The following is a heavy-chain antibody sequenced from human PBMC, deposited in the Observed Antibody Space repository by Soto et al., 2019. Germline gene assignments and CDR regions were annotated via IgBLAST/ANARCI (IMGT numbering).Heavy chain of an antibody. CDR2: IIPIFGTA. D-gene: IGHD3-9*01. CDR3: ARDKFPPSNLYDILTGYHYGMDV. CDR1: GGTFSSYA. J-gene: IGHJ6*02. Sequence: QVQLVQSGAEVKKTGSSVKVSCKASGGTFSSYAISWVRQAPGQGLEWMGGIIPIFGTANYAQKFQGRVTITADKYTSTAYMELSSLRSEDTAVYYCARDKFPPSNLYDILTGYHYGMDVWGQGTTFTVSS. V-gene: IGHV1-69*06.